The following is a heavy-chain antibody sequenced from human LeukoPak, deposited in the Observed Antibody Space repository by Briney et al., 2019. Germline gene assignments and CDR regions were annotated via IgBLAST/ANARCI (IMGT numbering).Heavy chain of an antibody. V-gene: IGHV1-69*13. Sequence: SVKVSCKASGGTFNSYAISWVRQAPGQGLEWMGGIIPIFGTANYAQKFQGRVTITADESTSTAYMELNSLRSEDTAMYYCARDWGMGPSSSWAWGQGTLVTVSS. CDR2: IIPIFGTA. D-gene: IGHD6-13*01. CDR1: GGTFNSYA. J-gene: IGHJ5*02. CDR3: ARDWGMGPSSSWA.